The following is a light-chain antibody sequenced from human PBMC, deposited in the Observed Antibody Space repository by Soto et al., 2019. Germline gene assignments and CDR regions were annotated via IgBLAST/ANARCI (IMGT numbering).Light chain of an antibody. CDR1: QGIGSW. J-gene: IGKJ4*01. V-gene: IGKV1-12*01. CDR3: QLANSFPLT. CDR2: AAS. Sequence: DIQMTQSPSSVSASIGDSVTITCRASQGIGSWLAWYQQKPGKAPKLLISAASTLQSGVPSRFSGSVSGTEFTLTISSLQPEDFATYYCQLANSFPLTFGGGTKVEIK.